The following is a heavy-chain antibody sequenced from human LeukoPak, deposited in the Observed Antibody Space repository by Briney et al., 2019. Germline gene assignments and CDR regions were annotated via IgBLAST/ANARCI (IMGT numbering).Heavy chain of an antibody. CDR3: ARDGPYDYVWGSYRYYYYGMDV. V-gene: IGHV3-11*01. CDR2: ISSSGSTI. D-gene: IGHD3-16*02. Sequence: GGSLRLSCAASGFTFSDYYMSWIRQAPGKGLEWVPYISSSGSTIYYADSVKGRFTISRDNAKNSLYLQMNSLRAEDTAVYYCARDGPYDYVWGSYRYYYYGMDVWGQGTTVTVSS. CDR1: GFTFSDYY. J-gene: IGHJ6*02.